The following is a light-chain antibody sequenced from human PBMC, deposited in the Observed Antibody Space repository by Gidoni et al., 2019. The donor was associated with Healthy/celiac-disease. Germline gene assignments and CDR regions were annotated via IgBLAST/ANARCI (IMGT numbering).Light chain of an antibody. V-gene: IGKV1-39*01. CDR3: QQSYSTPPT. CDR2: AAS. CDR1: QSISSY. Sequence: DIQMTQSPSSLSESVGVRVTITCRASQSISSYLNWYQQKPGKAPKLLIYAASSLQSGVPSRFSGSGSGTDFTLTISSLQPEDFATYYCQQSYSTPPTFGQGTKVEIK. J-gene: IGKJ1*01.